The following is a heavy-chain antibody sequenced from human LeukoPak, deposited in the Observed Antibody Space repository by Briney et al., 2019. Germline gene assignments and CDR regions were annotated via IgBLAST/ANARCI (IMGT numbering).Heavy chain of an antibody. Sequence: PSETLSLTCAVSGASISSYYWSWIRQPPGRGLEWIGNFYYNGTTKYNPSLRSRVTISVDTSKNQFSLKLNSVTAADTAVYYCAKNGQSGFSFDPWGQGTLVTVSS. CDR3: AKNGQSGFSFDP. CDR1: GASISSYY. V-gene: IGHV4-59*12. D-gene: IGHD3-3*01. J-gene: IGHJ5*02. CDR2: FYYNGTT.